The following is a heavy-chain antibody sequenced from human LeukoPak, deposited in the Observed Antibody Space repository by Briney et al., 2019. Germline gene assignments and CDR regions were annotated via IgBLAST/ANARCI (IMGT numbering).Heavy chain of an antibody. D-gene: IGHD3-10*02. V-gene: IGHV3-11*04. J-gene: IGHJ6*04. CDR2: ISSSGSIV. Sequence: GGSLRLSCAASGFTFSDYYMSWIRQAPGKGLEWISYISSSGSIVYYADSVKGRFTTSRDNAKNSLYLQMNSLRAEDTAVYYCAELGITMIGGVWGKGTTVTISS. CDR3: AELGITMIGGV. CDR1: GFTFSDYY.